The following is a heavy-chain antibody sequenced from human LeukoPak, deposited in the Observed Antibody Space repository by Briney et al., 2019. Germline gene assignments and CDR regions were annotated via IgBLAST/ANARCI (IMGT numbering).Heavy chain of an antibody. D-gene: IGHD3-10*01. Sequence: PSETLSLTCTVSGGSISSYYWSWIRQPPGKGLEWIGYIYTSGSTNYNPSLKSRVTMSVDTSKNQFSLKLSSVTAADTAVYYCARDGVRGLTFNWFDPWGQGTLVTVSS. V-gene: IGHV4-4*08. CDR1: GGSISSYY. CDR3: ARDGVRGLTFNWFDP. J-gene: IGHJ5*02. CDR2: IYTSGST.